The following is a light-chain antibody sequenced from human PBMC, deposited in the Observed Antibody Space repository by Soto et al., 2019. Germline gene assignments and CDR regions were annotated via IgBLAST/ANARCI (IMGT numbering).Light chain of an antibody. CDR1: SNDVGGYNY. CDR3: SSQSATSPYV. Sequence: QSALTQPASVSGSPGQSITISCTGTSNDVGGYNYVSCYQQQPGKAPKIIIYEVSHRPSGISNRFSGSKSSNTASLTISGLHVEDEADYYCSSQSATSPYVFGTATKVTVL. J-gene: IGLJ1*01. V-gene: IGLV2-14*01. CDR2: EVS.